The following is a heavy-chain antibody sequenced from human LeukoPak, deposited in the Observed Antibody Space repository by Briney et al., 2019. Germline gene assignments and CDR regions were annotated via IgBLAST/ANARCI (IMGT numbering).Heavy chain of an antibody. Sequence: SETLSLTCTVSGGSISSGGYYWSWIRQHPGKGLEGIGYIYYSGSTYYNPSLKSRVTISVDTSKHQFSLKLSSVTAADTAVYYCARSRYCTNGVCYTPGWFDPWGQGTLVTVSS. D-gene: IGHD2-8*01. CDR1: GGSISSGGYY. V-gene: IGHV4-31*03. CDR2: IYYSGST. J-gene: IGHJ5*02. CDR3: ARSRYCTNGVCYTPGWFDP.